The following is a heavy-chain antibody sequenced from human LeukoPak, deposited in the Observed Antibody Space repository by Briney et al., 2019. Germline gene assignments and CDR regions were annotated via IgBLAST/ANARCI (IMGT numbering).Heavy chain of an antibody. D-gene: IGHD3-22*01. CDR3: ARQLTYYYDSSGYISPYFDY. Sequence: SETLPLTCTVSGGSISSGDYYWSWIRQPPGKGLEWIGYIYYSGSTYYNPSLKSRVTISVDTSKNQFSLKLSSVTAADTAVYYCARQLTYYYDSSGYISPYFDYWGQGTLVAVSS. J-gene: IGHJ4*02. CDR1: GGSISSGDYY. V-gene: IGHV4-30-4*01. CDR2: IYYSGST.